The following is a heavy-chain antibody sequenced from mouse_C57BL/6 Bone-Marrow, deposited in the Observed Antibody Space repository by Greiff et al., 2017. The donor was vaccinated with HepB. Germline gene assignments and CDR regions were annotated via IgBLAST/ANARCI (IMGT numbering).Heavy chain of an antibody. Sequence: QVQLKESGAELAKPGASVKLSCKASGYTFTSYWMHWVKQRPGQGLEWIGYINPSSGYTKYNQKFKDKATFTADKSSSTAYMQLSSLTYEDSAVYYCARKGVLRRWRYFDVWGTGTTVTVSS. D-gene: IGHD2-12*01. V-gene: IGHV1-7*01. CDR2: INPSSGYT. J-gene: IGHJ1*03. CDR1: GYTFTSYW. CDR3: ARKGVLRRWRYFDV.